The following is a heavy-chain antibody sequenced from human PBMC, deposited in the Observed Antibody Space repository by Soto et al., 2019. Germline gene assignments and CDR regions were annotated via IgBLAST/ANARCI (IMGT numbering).Heavy chain of an antibody. D-gene: IGHD2-2*01. CDR1: GGSISSYY. CDR3: ATKPPYSTVWYYFDY. Sequence: PSETLSLTCTVSGGSISSYYWSWIRQPPGKALEWIGYIYHSGSTIFNPSLKSRVTISVDTSKNQLSLNLISVTAADTSVYYCATKPPYSTVWYYFDYWGQGALVTVSS. J-gene: IGHJ4*02. CDR2: IYHSGST. V-gene: IGHV4-59*03.